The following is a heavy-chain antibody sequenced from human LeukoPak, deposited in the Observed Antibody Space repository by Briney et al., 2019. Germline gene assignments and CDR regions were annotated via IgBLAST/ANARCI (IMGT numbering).Heavy chain of an antibody. J-gene: IGHJ4*02. CDR2: IYSGGTT. CDR1: GFTVSSNY. Sequence: GGSLRLSCAASGFTVSSNYMNWVRQAPDKGLEWVSIIYSGGTTYYADSVKGRFTISRDNSKNTLYLQMNSLRAEDTAVYYCARGSDSSGYYYFDYWGQGTLVTVSS. V-gene: IGHV3-66*01. CDR3: ARGSDSSGYYYFDY. D-gene: IGHD3-22*01.